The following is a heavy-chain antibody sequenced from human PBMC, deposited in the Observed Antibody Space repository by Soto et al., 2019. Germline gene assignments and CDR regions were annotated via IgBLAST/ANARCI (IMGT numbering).Heavy chain of an antibody. V-gene: IGHV1-24*01. CDR2: FDPEDGET. CDR3: ATADPVLLWFGELWAREYYFDY. Sequence: FVKVCCKVSGYTLTELSMHWVRQAPGKGLEWMGGFDPEDGETIYAQKFQGRVTMTEDTSTDTAYMELSSLRSEDTAVYYCATADPVLLWFGELWAREYYFDYWGQGTLVTVSS. CDR1: GYTLTELS. D-gene: IGHD3-10*01. J-gene: IGHJ4*02.